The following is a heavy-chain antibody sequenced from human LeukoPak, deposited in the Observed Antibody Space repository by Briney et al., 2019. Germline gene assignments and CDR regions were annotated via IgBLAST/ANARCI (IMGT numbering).Heavy chain of an antibody. CDR2: IIPIFGTA. Sequence: SVKASCKASGGTFSSYAISWVRQAPGQGLEWMGGIIPIFGTANYAQKFQGRVTITTDESTSTAHMELSSLRSEDTAVYYCASGIRFLEWLFADDYWGQGTLVTVSS. CDR1: GGTFSSYA. J-gene: IGHJ4*02. V-gene: IGHV1-69*05. CDR3: ASGIRFLEWLFADDY. D-gene: IGHD3-3*01.